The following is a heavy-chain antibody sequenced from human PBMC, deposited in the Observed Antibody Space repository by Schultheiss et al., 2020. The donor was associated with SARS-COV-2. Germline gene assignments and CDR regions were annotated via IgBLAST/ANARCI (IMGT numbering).Heavy chain of an antibody. CDR1: GGSFSGYY. V-gene: IGHV4-34*01. CDR3: ERATYYYGMDV. CDR2: INHSGST. J-gene: IGHJ6*02. Sequence: GSLRLSCAVYGGSFSGYYWSWIRQPPGKGLEWIGEINHSGSTNYNPSLKSRVTISVDTSKNQFSLKLSSVTAADTAVYYCERATYYYGMDVWGQGTTVTVSS.